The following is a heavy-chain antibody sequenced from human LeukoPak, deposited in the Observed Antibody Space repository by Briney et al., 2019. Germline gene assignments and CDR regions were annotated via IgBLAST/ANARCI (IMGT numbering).Heavy chain of an antibody. D-gene: IGHD2-15*01. CDR1: GGSISSYY. V-gene: IGHV4-59*08. CDR2: IYYSGST. Sequence: SETLSLTCTVSGGSISSYYWSWIRQPSGKGLEWSGYIYYSGSTNYNPSLKSRVTISVDTSKNQFSLKLSSVTAADTAVYYCARLMFFYCSGGSCYYAFDIWGQGTMVTVSS. CDR3: ARLMFFYCSGGSCYYAFDI. J-gene: IGHJ3*02.